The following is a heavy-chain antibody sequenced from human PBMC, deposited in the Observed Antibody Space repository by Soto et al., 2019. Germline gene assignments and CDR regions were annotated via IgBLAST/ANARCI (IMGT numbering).Heavy chain of an antibody. D-gene: IGHD6-19*01. Sequence: SETLSLTCTVSGASVSSGNYYWSWIRQPPGKGLEWIGYIYYSGITNYNPSLKSRVTISIDTSKNHFSLKLSSVTAADTAVYYCTATTQWLTFDYCGPSPLLAVFS. CDR2: IYYSGIT. CDR1: GASVSSGNYY. J-gene: IGHJ4*02. V-gene: IGHV4-61*03. CDR3: TATTQWLTFDY.